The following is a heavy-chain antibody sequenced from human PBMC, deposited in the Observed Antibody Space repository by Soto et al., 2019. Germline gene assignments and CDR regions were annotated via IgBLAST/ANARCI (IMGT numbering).Heavy chain of an antibody. D-gene: IGHD3-16*01. J-gene: IGHJ4*02. CDR2: VSGSGDTT. Sequence: EVQLLESGGALVQPGGSLGLSCAASGFTFNNYALTWVRQAPGKGLEWVSGVSGSGDTTYYADSVKGRFTISRDNSRNTLYLQMNSLRADDPALYYCAKGGYDYVWGGVDFWGRGTLVTVS. CDR1: GFTFNNYA. CDR3: AKGGYDYVWGGVDF. V-gene: IGHV3-23*01.